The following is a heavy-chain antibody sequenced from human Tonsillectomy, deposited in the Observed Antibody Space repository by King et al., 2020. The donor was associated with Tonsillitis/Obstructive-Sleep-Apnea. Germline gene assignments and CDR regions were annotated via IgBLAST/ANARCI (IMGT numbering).Heavy chain of an antibody. J-gene: IGHJ4*02. V-gene: IGHV3-30*18. Sequence: VQLVESGGGVVQAGRSLRLSCAGSGFTFSSYGMHWVRQAPGKGLEWVALISYDGSNKYYADSVKGRFTISRDNSKNTLYVQMNSLRAEDTAVYYCAKSGLNDYDSSGYYFGMNYFDYWRQGTLVTVAS. CDR2: ISYDGSNK. D-gene: IGHD3-22*01. CDR1: GFTFSSYG. CDR3: AKSGLNDYDSSGYYFGMNYFDY.